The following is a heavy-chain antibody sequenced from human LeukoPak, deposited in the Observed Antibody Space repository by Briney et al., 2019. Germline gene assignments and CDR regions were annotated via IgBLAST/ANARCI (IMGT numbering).Heavy chain of an antibody. D-gene: IGHD5-24*01. V-gene: IGHV4-38-2*02. J-gene: IGHJ4*02. CDR3: ARGRGRDGDNLAS. Sequence: SETLSLTCSVSGYSISSSYYWGWIRQPPGKGLEWLGTIYHSGSNYYNPSLKSRVTISLDTSKNQFSLKLSSVTAADTAVYYCARGRGRDGDNLASWGQGTLVTVSS. CDR2: IYHSGSN. CDR1: GYSISSSYY.